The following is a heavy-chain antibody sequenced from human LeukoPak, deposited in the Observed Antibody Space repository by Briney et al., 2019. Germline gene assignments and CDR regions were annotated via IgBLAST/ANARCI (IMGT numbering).Heavy chain of an antibody. CDR1: GYTFTSYD. V-gene: IGHV1-8*03. J-gene: IGHJ4*02. CDR2: MNPNSGST. D-gene: IGHD5-12*01. Sequence: ASVKVSCKASGYTFTSYDINWVRQATGQGLEWMGWMNPNSGSTGYAQKFQGRVTVTRNTSISTAYMELSGLRSGDTAVYYCARGRSTGYPYYFEYWGQGTLVTVSS. CDR3: ARGRSTGYPYYFEY.